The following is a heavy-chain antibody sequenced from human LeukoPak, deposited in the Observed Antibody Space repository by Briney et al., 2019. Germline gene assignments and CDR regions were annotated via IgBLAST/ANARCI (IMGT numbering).Heavy chain of an antibody. CDR3: ARVGADGWHDAFDI. J-gene: IGHJ3*02. Sequence: PSETLSLTCTVSGGSISSGSYYWSWIRQPAGKGLEWIGRIYTSGSTNYNPSLKSRVTISVDTSKNQFSLKLSSVTAADTAVYYCARVGADGWHDAFDIWGQGTMVTVSS. CDR2: IYTSGST. V-gene: IGHV4-61*02. D-gene: IGHD3-16*01. CDR1: GGSISSGSYY.